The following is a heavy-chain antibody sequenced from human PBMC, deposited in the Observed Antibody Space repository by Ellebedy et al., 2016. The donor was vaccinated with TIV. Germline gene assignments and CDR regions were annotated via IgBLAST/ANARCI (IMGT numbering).Heavy chain of an antibody. D-gene: IGHD3-10*01. CDR1: GGTFSSYT. CDR3: ARDFLRAPDGSESYNNWFDP. J-gene: IGHJ5*02. CDR2: IIPIFGTA. Sequence: ASVKVSXXASGGTFSSYTISWARQAPGQGLEWMGGIIPIFGTANYAQKFQDRVTITADESTRTAYMELSSLRSEDTAVYYCARDFLRAPDGSESYNNWFDPWGQGTLVTVSS. V-gene: IGHV1-69*13.